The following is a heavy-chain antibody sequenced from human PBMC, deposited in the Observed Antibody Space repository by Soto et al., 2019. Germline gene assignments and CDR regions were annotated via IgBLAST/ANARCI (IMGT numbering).Heavy chain of an antibody. CDR3: ARGYGIEDAWFDP. CDR2: IIPIFGTA. J-gene: IGHJ5*02. D-gene: IGHD2-15*01. V-gene: IGHV1-69*13. CDR1: GGTFSSYA. Sequence: SVKVSCKASGGTFSSYAISWVRQAPGQGLEWMGGIIPIFGTANYAQKFQGRVTITADESTSAAYMELSSLRSEDTAVCYCARGYGIEDAWFDPWGQGTLVTASS.